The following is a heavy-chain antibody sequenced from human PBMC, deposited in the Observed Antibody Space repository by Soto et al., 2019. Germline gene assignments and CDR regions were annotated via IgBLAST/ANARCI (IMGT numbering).Heavy chain of an antibody. J-gene: IGHJ4*02. CDR2: ISTYSGHT. CDR3: TRSGLRGSWGYGSGTWTYDFDY. Sequence: QVQLVQSGAEVKKPGASVKVSCKASGYSFSSFGISWVRQAPGQGLEWLGWISTYSGHTKYAENLQGRATLTTDTSQNTADVERRSLGSDDTAVYYCTRSGLRGSWGYGSGTWTYDFDYWGQGTLVTVSS. CDR1: GYSFSSFG. V-gene: IGHV1-18*01. D-gene: IGHD3-10*01.